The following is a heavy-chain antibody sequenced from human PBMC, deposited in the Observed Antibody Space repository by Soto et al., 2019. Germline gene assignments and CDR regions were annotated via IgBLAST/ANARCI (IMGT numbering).Heavy chain of an antibody. J-gene: IGHJ4*02. V-gene: IGHV3-74*01. CDR2: INSDGSST. CDR3: ASPDYDILTGYYNNDY. CDR1: GFTFSSYW. D-gene: IGHD3-9*01. Sequence: HPGGSLRLSCAASGFTFSSYWMHWVRQAPGKGLVWVSRINSDGSSTSYADSVKGRFTISRDNAKNTLYLQMNSLRAEDTAVYYCASPDYDILTGYYNNDYWGQGTLVTVSS.